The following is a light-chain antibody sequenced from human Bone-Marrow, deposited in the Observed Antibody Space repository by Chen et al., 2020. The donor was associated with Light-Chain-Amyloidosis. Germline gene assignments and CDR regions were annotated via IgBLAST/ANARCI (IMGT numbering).Light chain of an antibody. J-gene: IGKJ1*01. CDR3: QQYNRWPRT. V-gene: IGKV3-15*01. CDR2: AAS. Sequence: EIVMTQSPATLSVSPGERATLSCRASQSVGDNLAWYHQKPGQAPRLLIYAASTRATGIPARFTGRGFGAEFTLTIRSLQYEDFAGYYCQQYNRWPRTFGQGTSVEIK. CDR1: QSVGDN.